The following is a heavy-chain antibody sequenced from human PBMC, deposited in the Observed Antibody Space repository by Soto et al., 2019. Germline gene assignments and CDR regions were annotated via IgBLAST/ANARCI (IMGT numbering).Heavy chain of an antibody. J-gene: IGHJ4*02. CDR2: IKHDGSDK. CDR1: GFTFSYYW. Sequence: EVQLVESGGGLVQPGGSLRLSCAASGFTFSYYWMGWVRQAAGKGLEWVATIKHDGSDKYYVDTVKGRFTISRDNAKNSLYLQMESLRTEDTAVYYCATPSRGREALYWGQGTLVTVSS. D-gene: IGHD3-16*01. CDR3: ATPSRGREALY. V-gene: IGHV3-7*01.